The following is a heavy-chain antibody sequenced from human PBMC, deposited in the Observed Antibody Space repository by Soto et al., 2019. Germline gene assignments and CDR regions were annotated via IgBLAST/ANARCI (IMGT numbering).Heavy chain of an antibody. V-gene: IGHV1-69*13. Sequence: SVKVSCKASGGTFSSYAISWVRQAPGQGLEWMGGIIPIFGTANYAQKFQGRVTITADESTSTAYMELSSLRSEDTAVYYCASKGRVPAATKYYYYYGMDVWGQGTTVTVSS. CDR3: ASKGRVPAATKYYYYYGMDV. CDR1: GGTFSSYA. CDR2: IIPIFGTA. J-gene: IGHJ6*02. D-gene: IGHD2-2*01.